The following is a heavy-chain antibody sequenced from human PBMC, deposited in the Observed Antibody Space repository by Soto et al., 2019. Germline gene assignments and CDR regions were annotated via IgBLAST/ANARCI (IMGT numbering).Heavy chain of an antibody. Sequence: TETPSLTFTAPDASISSDDWSWIRQSPGKGLEWIGYTSNSAPTIYNPSLKSRVTISADTSKNQFSLRLSSVTAADTAVYFCARLFRDVYNAVEYWGQGALVTVS. CDR3: ARLFRDVYNAVEY. D-gene: IGHD3-3*01. J-gene: IGHJ4*02. V-gene: IGHV4-59*08. CDR1: DASISSDD. CDR2: TSNSAPT.